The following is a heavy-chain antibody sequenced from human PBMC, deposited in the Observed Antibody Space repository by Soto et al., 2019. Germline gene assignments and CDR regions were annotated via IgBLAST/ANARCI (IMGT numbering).Heavy chain of an antibody. J-gene: IGHJ5*02. CDR3: ARDEGYCSSTSCYTYWFDP. D-gene: IGHD2-2*02. Sequence: GGSLRLSCAASGFTFSSYNMNWVRQAPGKGLEWVSYISSSSTIYYADSVKGRFTISRDNAKNSLYLQMNSLRDEDTAVYYCARDEGYCSSTSCYTYWFDPWGQGTLVTVSS. V-gene: IGHV3-48*02. CDR1: GFTFSSYN. CDR2: ISSSSTI.